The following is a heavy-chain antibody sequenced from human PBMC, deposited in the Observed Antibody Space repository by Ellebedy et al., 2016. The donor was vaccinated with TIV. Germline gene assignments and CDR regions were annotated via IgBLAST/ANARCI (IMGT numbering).Heavy chain of an antibody. V-gene: IGHV4-39*07. CDR3: ARYSLGSGYFDY. CDR1: GGSISSSSYY. D-gene: IGHD3-3*01. J-gene: IGHJ4*02. CDR2: IFYTGST. Sequence: GSLRLSCTVSGGSISSSSYYWAWIRQPPGKGLEWIASIFYTGSTYYNPSLKSRITMSVDTSKNQFSLKLSSVTAADTAVHYCARYSLGSGYFDYWGQGTLVTVSS.